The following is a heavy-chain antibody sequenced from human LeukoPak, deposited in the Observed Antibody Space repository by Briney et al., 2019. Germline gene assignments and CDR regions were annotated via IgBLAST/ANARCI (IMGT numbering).Heavy chain of an antibody. Sequence: AGGSLRLSCAASGFTFSSYSMNWVRQAPGMGLEWLSSISGSSGFIYSADSMKGRFAISRDNAKNSLYLQMNSLRVEDTAVYYCARAQAGPTTPDAFDIWGQGTMVTVSS. CDR2: ISGSSGFI. J-gene: IGHJ3*02. D-gene: IGHD1-26*01. V-gene: IGHV3-21*01. CDR3: ARAQAGPTTPDAFDI. CDR1: GFTFSSYS.